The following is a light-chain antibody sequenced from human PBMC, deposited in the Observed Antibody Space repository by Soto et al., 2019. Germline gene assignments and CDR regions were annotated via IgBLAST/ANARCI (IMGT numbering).Light chain of an antibody. Sequence: DLQMTQSPSSLSASVGDRVTITCRASQSISSYLNWYQQKPGKAPKLLIYAASSLQSGVPSRFSGSGSGTDFTLTISCLQPVDFETYYCQQSYSTLPLTFGGGTKVEIK. CDR2: AAS. J-gene: IGKJ4*01. CDR1: QSISSY. V-gene: IGKV1-39*01. CDR3: QQSYSTLPLT.